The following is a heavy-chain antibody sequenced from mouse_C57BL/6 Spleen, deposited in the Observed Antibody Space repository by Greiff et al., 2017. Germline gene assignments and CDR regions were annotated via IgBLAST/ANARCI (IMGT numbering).Heavy chain of an antibody. CDR3: ARRGTVVAYYFDY. Sequence: QVQLQQPGAELVMPGASVKLSCKASGYTFTSYWMHWVKQRPGQGLEWIGEIDPSDSYTNYNQKFKGKSTVTVDKSSSTAYMQLSSLTSEDAAVYYLARRGTVVAYYFDYWGQGTTLTFSS. D-gene: IGHD1-1*01. V-gene: IGHV1-69*01. CDR2: IDPSDSYT. J-gene: IGHJ2*01. CDR1: GYTFTSYW.